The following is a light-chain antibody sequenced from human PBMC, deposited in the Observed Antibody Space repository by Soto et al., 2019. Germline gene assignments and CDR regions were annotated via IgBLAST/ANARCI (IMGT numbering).Light chain of an antibody. Sequence: EIVLTQSPGTLSLSPGERATLSCRASQSVPSSYLAWYQQKTGQAPRLLIYGASSRANGMPATFSGSGCGTAFTLTISSLEHDDYVVTFCQHYGSCTSYTFGQGTPVEIK. V-gene: IGKV3-20*01. J-gene: IGKJ2*01. CDR1: QSVPSSY. CDR3: QHYGSCTSYT. CDR2: GAS.